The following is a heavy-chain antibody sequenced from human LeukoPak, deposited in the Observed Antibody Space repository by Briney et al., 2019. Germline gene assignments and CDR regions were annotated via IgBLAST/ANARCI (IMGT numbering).Heavy chain of an antibody. CDR1: GGTFSSYA. D-gene: IGHD6-13*01. CDR3: ARGEAATYYFDY. CDR2: IIPIFGTA. V-gene: IGHV1-69*05. Sequence: GASVKVSCKASGGTFSSYAISWVRQAPGQGLEWMGGIIPIFGTANYAQKFQGRVTITTDESTSTAYMELSSLRSEDTAVYYCARGEAATYYFDYWGQGTLVTVSS. J-gene: IGHJ4*02.